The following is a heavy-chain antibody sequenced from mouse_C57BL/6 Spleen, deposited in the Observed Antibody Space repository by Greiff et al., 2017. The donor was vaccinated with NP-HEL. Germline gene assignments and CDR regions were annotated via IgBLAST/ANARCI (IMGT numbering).Heavy chain of an antibody. CDR1: GYTFTSYG. CDR2: IYPRSGNT. Sequence: QVQLKQSGAELARPGASVKLSCKASGYTFTSYGISWVKQRTGQGLEWIGEIYPRSGNTYYNEKFKGKATLTADKSSSTAYMELRSLTSEDSAVYFCASGGNYGRGYAMDYWGQGTSVTVSS. V-gene: IGHV1-81*01. CDR3: ASGGNYGRGYAMDY. J-gene: IGHJ4*01. D-gene: IGHD2-1*01.